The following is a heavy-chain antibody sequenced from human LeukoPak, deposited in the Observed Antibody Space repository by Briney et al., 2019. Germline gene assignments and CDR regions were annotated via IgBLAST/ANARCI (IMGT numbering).Heavy chain of an antibody. CDR2: INPNSGGT. Sequence: GASVKVSCKASGCTFTGYYMHWVRQAPGQGLEWMGWINPNSGGTNYAQKFQGRVTMTRDTSISTAYMELSRLRSDDTAVYYCARGYSGSYLHWFDPWGQGTLVTVSS. J-gene: IGHJ5*02. CDR3: ARGYSGSYLHWFDP. V-gene: IGHV1-2*02. D-gene: IGHD1-26*01. CDR1: GCTFTGYY.